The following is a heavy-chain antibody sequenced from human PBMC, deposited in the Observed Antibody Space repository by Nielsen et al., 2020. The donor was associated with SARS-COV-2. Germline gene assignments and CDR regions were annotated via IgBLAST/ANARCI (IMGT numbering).Heavy chain of an antibody. J-gene: IGHJ4*02. CDR2: ISYDGSVK. Sequence: GESLKISCEASGFTISRYGMHWVRQAPGKGLEWVTFISYDGSVKYYADSVKGRFTISTDLSNNTLYLQMNSLRVEDTAIYYCARDMSVAHYDPLDSWGQGTLVTVSS. CDR3: ARDMSVAHYDPLDS. V-gene: IGHV3-30*03. CDR1: GFTISRYG. D-gene: IGHD3-3*01.